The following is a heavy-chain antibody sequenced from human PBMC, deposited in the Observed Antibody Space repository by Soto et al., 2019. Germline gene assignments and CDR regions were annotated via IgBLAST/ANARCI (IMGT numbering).Heavy chain of an antibody. CDR2: ISYDGSNK. Sequence: QVQLVESGGGVVQPGRSLRLSCAASGFTFSSYAMHWVRQAPGKGLEWVAVISYDGSNKYYADSVKGRFTISRDNSKNTLYLQMNSLRAEDTAVYYCARCGPGYWGLGTLVTVSS. V-gene: IGHV3-30-3*01. D-gene: IGHD2-21*01. CDR1: GFTFSSYA. CDR3: ARCGPGY. J-gene: IGHJ4*02.